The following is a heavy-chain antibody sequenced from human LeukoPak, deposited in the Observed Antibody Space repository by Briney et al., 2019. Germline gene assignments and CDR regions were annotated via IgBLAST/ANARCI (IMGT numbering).Heavy chain of an antibody. J-gene: IGHJ4*02. CDR3: SEGYFEPFDH. CDR2: LSYTGKT. V-gene: IGHV4-59*01. Sequence: NPSETLSLTCTVSGGSISTYYWSWIRQSPGKGLEWIGCLSYTGKTDYNPSLKSRVSISLGSSNNHFSLKLTSVTAADTAVYYCSEGYFEPFDHWGQGILVTVSS. CDR1: GGSISTYY. D-gene: IGHD2/OR15-2a*01.